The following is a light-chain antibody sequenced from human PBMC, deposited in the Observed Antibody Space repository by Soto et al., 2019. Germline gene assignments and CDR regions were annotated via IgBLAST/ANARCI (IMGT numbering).Light chain of an antibody. CDR3: QQYYSTQTT. CDR2: WAS. V-gene: IGKV4-1*01. CDR1: QSVLYSSNNKNY. Sequence: DIVMTQSPDSLAVSLGERATINCKSSQSVLYSSNNKNYLAWYQQKPGQPPKLLIYWASTRESGVPDRFSGGGSGTDFTLTISSLQAEDVAVYYCQQYYSTQTTFGPGTKVDIK. J-gene: IGKJ3*01.